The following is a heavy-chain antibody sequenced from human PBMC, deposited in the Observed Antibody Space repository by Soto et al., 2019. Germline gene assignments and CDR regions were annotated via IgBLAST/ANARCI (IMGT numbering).Heavy chain of an antibody. CDR1: GGSISSSSYY. J-gene: IGHJ4*02. CDR3: ATHPGCSSTSCYIDY. Sequence: SETLSLTCTVSGGSISSSSYYWGLIRQPPGKGLEWIGSIYYSGSTYYNPSLKSRVTISVDTSKNQFSLKLSSVTAADTAVYYCATHPGCSSTSCYIDYWGQGTLVTVSS. D-gene: IGHD2-2*02. CDR2: IYYSGST. V-gene: IGHV4-39*01.